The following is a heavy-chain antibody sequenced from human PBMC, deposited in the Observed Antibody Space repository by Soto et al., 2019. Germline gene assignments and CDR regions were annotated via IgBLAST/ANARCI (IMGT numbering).Heavy chain of an antibody. D-gene: IGHD6-13*01. J-gene: IGHJ4*02. CDR1: GYSFSSSW. CDR2: IDPNDSQT. V-gene: IGHV5-51*01. CDR3: ARHAGNSWKGDYFDY. Sequence: GESLKISCQASGYSFSSSWIGWVRQMPGRGLEWMGIIDPNDSQTIYSPSFQGQVTISADKSIDTAYLQWSSLKTSDTAMYYCARHAGNSWKGDYFDYWGQGALVTVSS.